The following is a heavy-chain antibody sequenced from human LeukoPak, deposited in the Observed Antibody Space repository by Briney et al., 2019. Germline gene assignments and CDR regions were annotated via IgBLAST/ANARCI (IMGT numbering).Heavy chain of an antibody. Sequence: SVKVSCKASGGTFSSYAISWVRQAPGQGLEWMGGIIPIFGTANYAQKFQGRVTITADESTSTAYMELSSLRSEDTAVYYCARGITMVRGVIILSHYYYGMDVWAKGPRSPSP. CDR2: IIPIFGTA. CDR1: GGTFSSYA. V-gene: IGHV1-69*01. D-gene: IGHD3-10*01. J-gene: IGHJ6*02. CDR3: ARGITMVRGVIILSHYYYGMDV.